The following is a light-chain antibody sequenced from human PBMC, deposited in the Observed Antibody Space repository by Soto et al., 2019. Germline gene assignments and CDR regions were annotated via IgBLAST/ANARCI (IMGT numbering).Light chain of an antibody. CDR1: NSDIGGYDY. J-gene: IGLJ3*02. CDR3: CSFSSTGTWV. V-gene: IGLV2-14*01. Sequence: QSVLTQPASVSGSPGQSITISCTGTNSDIGGYDYVSWFQQHPGAVPNLIIYEVGTRPSGVSSRFSASKSGNTASLTISGLQAEDEADYYCCSFSSTGTWVFGGGTKLTVL. CDR2: EVG.